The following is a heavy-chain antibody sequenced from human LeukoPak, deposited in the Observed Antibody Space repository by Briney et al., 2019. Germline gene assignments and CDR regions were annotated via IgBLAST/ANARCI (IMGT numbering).Heavy chain of an antibody. D-gene: IGHD5-12*01. CDR2: ITGSDDAT. Sequence: PGGSLRLSCAASGFTFSSAAMTWVRQVPGKGLEWVSTITGSDDATYYADSVKGRFTISRDNSKNTLYLQMNSLRAEDTAVYYCAKAGYSGYDYFDYWGQGTLVTVSS. CDR1: GFTFSSAA. J-gene: IGHJ4*02. CDR3: AKAGYSGYDYFDY. V-gene: IGHV3-23*01.